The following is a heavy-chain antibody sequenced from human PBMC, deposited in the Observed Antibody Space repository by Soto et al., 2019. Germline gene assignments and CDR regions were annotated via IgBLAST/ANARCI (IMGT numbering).Heavy chain of an antibody. V-gene: IGHV1-69*02. CDR1: GGTFSSQT. CDR2: VIPIIGEG. Sequence: QVQLVQSGAEVKEPGSSVKVSCKVSGGTFSSQTINWVRQVPGQGLEWMGSVIPIIGEGKYAQSFLGRVTITADRSTSTAYMELSILRSEDTAVYYCARPAVNDLDADSSAFDIWGQGTMVTVSS. CDR3: ARPAVNDLDADSSAFDI. D-gene: IGHD1-1*01. J-gene: IGHJ3*02.